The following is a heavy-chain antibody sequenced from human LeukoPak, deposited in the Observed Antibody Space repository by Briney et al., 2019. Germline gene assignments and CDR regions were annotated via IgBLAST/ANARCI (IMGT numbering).Heavy chain of an antibody. J-gene: IGHJ4*02. Sequence: SETLSLTCTVSSGSISTSNYYWGWVRQPPGKALEWIGYIYYSGSTNYNPSLKSRVTISVDTSKNQFSLKLSSVTAADTAVYYCAGPYFDYWGQGTLVTVSS. CDR1: SGSISTSNYY. V-gene: IGHV4-61*05. CDR3: AGPYFDY. CDR2: IYYSGST.